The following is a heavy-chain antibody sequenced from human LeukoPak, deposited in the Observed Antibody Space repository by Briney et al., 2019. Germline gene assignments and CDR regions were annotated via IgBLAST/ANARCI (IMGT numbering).Heavy chain of an antibody. CDR2: ISGSGGST. D-gene: IGHD3-3*01. Sequence: GGSLRLSCAASGFTFSSYAMSWVRQAPGKGLEWVSAISGSGGSTYYADSVKGRFTISRGNSKNTLYLQMNSLRAEDTAVYYCAKDLEWLLTVPYFDYWGQGTLVTVSS. J-gene: IGHJ4*02. CDR3: AKDLEWLLTVPYFDY. CDR1: GFTFSSYA. V-gene: IGHV3-23*01.